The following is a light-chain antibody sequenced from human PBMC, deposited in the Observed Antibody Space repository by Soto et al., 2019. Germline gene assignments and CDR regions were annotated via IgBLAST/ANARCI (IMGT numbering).Light chain of an antibody. CDR3: QQYGSSPWT. J-gene: IGKJ1*01. CDR1: QSVSSSF. CDR2: GTS. V-gene: IGKV3-20*01. Sequence: EIVLTQSPGTLSLSPGGRATLSCRASQSVSSSFLAWYLQRPGQAPRLLMYGTSSRATGIPDRFSGSGSGTDFTLTISRLEPEDFAVYYCQQYGSSPWTFGQGTKVEIK.